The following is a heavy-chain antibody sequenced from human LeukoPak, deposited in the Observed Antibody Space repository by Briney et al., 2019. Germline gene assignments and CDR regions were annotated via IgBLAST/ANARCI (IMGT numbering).Heavy chain of an antibody. D-gene: IGHD6-13*01. CDR1: GGSFSGYY. J-gene: IGHJ4*02. CDR3: ARTLAYSSSWYSIDY. V-gene: IGHV4-34*01. Sequence: SETLSLTCAVYGGSFSGYYWSWIREPPGKGREWIGEINHSGSTNYNPSLKSRVTISVDTSKNQFSLKLSSVTAADTAVYYCARTLAYSSSWYSIDYWGQGTLVTVSS. CDR2: INHSGST.